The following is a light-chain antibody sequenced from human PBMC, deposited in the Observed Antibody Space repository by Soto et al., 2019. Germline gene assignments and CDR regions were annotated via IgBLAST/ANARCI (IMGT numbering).Light chain of an antibody. CDR1: NSDVGRFDY. Sequence: QSALTQPASVSGSPGQSITNSCTGSNSDVGRFDYVSWYQHHPGKAPKLIIYDVLNRPSGVSDRFSGSKSANTASLTISGLQAEDEADYYCSSYSDWSTLFGGGTKVTVL. CDR2: DVL. V-gene: IGLV2-14*03. J-gene: IGLJ2*01. CDR3: SSYSDWSTL.